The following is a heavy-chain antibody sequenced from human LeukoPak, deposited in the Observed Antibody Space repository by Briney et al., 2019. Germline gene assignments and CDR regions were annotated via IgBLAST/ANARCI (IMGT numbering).Heavy chain of an antibody. CDR2: ISISSNTI. CDR1: GFTFSDYT. CDR3: ASSVSSSDY. V-gene: IGHV3-48*04. J-gene: IGHJ4*02. D-gene: IGHD6-6*01. Sequence: GGSLRLSCAASGFTFSDYTMNWVRQAPGKGLEWVSYISISSNTIYYADSVKGRFTISRDNAKNSLYLQMNSLRAEDTAVYYCASSVSSSDYWGQGTLVTVSS.